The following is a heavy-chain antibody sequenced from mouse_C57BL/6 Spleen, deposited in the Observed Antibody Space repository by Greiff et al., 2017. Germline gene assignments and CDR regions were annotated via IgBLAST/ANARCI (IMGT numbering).Heavy chain of an antibody. D-gene: IGHD1-1*01. Sequence: EVQRVESGGGLVKPGGSLKLSCAASGFTFSSYAMSWVRQTPEKRLEWVATISDGGSYTYSPDNVKGRFTISRDNAKNHLYLQMSHLKSEDTAMYYCARDRDCYGSSPFAYWGQGTLVTVSA. V-gene: IGHV5-4*01. CDR2: ISDGGSYT. CDR3: ARDRDCYGSSPFAY. J-gene: IGHJ3*01. CDR1: GFTFSSYA.